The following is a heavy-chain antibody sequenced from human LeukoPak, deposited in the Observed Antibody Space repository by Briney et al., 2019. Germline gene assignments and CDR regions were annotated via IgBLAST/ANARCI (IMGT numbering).Heavy chain of an antibody. D-gene: IGHD4-23*01. CDR1: GFTFSSYG. CDR2: ISYDGSNK. V-gene: IGHV3-30*18. J-gene: IGHJ4*02. CDR3: AKLGGNVAF. Sequence: GGSLRLSCAASGFTFSSYGMHWGRQAPGKGLEWVAVISYDGSNKYYADSVKGRFTISRDNSKNTLHLQMNILRAEDTAAYYCAKLGGNVAFWGQGTLVTVSS.